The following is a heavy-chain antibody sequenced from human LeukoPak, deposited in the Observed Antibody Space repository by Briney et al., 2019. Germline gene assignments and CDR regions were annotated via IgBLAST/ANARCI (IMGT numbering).Heavy chain of an antibody. J-gene: IGHJ4*02. CDR1: GFTFSSYW. Sequence: GGSLRLSCAASGFTFSSYWMPRVRQAPGKGLVWVSHINTDGSSTTYADSVKGRFTISRDNAKKTLYLQMNSLRAEDTAVYYCARGGPLARTSDYWGQGTLVTVSS. CDR3: ARGGPLARTSDY. D-gene: IGHD5-12*01. V-gene: IGHV3-74*01. CDR2: INTDGSST.